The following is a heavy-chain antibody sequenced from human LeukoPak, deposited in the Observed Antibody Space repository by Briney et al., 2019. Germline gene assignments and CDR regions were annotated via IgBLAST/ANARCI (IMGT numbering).Heavy chain of an antibody. V-gene: IGHV3-7*01. CDR2: INQDGSVT. J-gene: IGHJ4*02. Sequence: GCSLRLSCTASGFSFSSYWMSWVRQTPEKGLEFVANINQDGSVTNYVDSLKGRCTISRENAKKSLYLEIRSLRADDTALYYCARDPGSSSFDLWGQGTLVTVSS. D-gene: IGHD6-13*01. CDR1: GFSFSSYW. CDR3: ARDPGSSSFDL.